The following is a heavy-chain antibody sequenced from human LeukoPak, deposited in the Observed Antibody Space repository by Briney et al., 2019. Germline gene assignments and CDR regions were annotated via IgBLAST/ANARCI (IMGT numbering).Heavy chain of an antibody. Sequence: PSETLSLTCAVYGGSFSGYYRSWIRQPPGKGLEWIGEINHSGSTNYNPSLKSRVTISVDTSKNQFSLKLSSVTAADTAVYYCARVSGSLYCSSTSCYPHFDYWGQGTLVTVSS. CDR3: ARVSGSLYCSSTSCYPHFDY. V-gene: IGHV4-34*01. CDR1: GGSFSGYY. J-gene: IGHJ4*02. D-gene: IGHD2-2*01. CDR2: INHSGST.